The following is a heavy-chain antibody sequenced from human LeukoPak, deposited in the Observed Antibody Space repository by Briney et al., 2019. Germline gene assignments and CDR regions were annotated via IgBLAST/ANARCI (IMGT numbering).Heavy chain of an antibody. D-gene: IGHD3-22*01. CDR1: GYTLTELS. CDR2: FDPEDGET. V-gene: IGHV1-24*01. Sequence: GVSVKVSCKVSGYTLTELSMHWVRQAPGKGLEWMGGFDPEDGETIYAQKFQGRVTMTEDTSTDTAYMELSSLRSEDTAVYYCATAFYYYDSSGYYNYWGQGTLVTVSS. CDR3: ATAFYYYDSSGYYNY. J-gene: IGHJ4*02.